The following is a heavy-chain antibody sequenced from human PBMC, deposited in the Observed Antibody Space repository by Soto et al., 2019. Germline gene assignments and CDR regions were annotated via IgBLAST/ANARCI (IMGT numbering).Heavy chain of an antibody. CDR3: VRDYLLAGFDT. J-gene: IGHJ5*02. CDR1: NGSISTYY. CDR2: VYYSGSS. V-gene: IGHV4-59*01. D-gene: IGHD6-19*01. Sequence: KTSETLSLTCTVSNGSISTYYWTWVRQPPGKGLEWIGYVYYSGSSNYNPSLKSRVGMSIDTSKNQFSLELKSVTAADTATYYCVRDYLLAGFDTWGQGILVTVSS.